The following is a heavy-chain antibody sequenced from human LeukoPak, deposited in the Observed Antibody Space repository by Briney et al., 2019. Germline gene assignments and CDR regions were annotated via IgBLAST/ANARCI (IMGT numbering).Heavy chain of an antibody. D-gene: IGHD3-10*01. J-gene: IGHJ5*02. CDR3: AHRQIGSGSPNWFDP. CDR2: IYWNDDK. Sequence: ESGPTLVKPTQTLTLTCTFSGFSLSTSGVGVGWIRQPPGRALEWLALIYWNDDKRYSPSLKSRLTITKDTSKNQVVLTMTNMDPVDTATYYCAHRQIGSGSPNWFDPWGQGTLVTVSS. CDR1: GFSLSTSGVG. V-gene: IGHV2-5*01.